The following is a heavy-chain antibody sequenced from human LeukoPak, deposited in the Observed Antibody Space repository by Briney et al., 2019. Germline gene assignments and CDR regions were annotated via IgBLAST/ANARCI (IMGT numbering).Heavy chain of an antibody. Sequence: NPSETLSLTCTVPGGSISSYYWSWIRQPPGKGLEWIGEINHSGSTNYNPSLKSRVTISVDTSKNQFSLKLSSVTAADTAVYYCATRTPIVPAAGGWFDPWGQGTLVTVSS. J-gene: IGHJ5*02. CDR2: INHSGST. CDR3: ATRTPIVPAAGGWFDP. CDR1: GGSISSYY. V-gene: IGHV4-34*01. D-gene: IGHD2-2*01.